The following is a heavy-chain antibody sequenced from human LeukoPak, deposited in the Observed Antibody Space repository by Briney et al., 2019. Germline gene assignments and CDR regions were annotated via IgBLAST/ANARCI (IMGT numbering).Heavy chain of an antibody. Sequence: SETLSLTCTVSGGSISSGGYYWSWIRQPPGKGLEWIGYIYYSGSTYYNPSLKSRVTISVDTSKNQFSLKLSSVTAADTAVYYCARVRYSGYDFDYWGQGTLVTVSS. CDR2: IYYSGST. D-gene: IGHD5-12*01. CDR1: GGSISSGGYY. CDR3: ARVRYSGYDFDY. V-gene: IGHV4-31*03. J-gene: IGHJ4*02.